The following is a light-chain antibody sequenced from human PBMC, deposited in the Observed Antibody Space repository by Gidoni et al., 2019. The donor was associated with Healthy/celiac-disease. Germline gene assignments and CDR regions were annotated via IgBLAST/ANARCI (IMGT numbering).Light chain of an antibody. CDR3: CSYAGSYTPNWV. CDR2: DVS. CDR1: SSDVGGYNY. J-gene: IGLJ3*02. Sequence: QPALTQPRSVSGSPGQALTISCTGTSSDVGGYNYVSWYQQHPGKAPKLMIYDVSKRPSGVPDRFSGSKCGNTASLTISGLQAEDEADYYCCSYAGSYTPNWVFGGGTKLTVL. V-gene: IGLV2-11*01.